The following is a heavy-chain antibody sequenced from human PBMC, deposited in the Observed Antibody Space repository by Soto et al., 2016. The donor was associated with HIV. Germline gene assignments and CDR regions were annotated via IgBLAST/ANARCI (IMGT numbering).Heavy chain of an antibody. V-gene: IGHV4-38-2*01. CDR2: IYHSGST. Sequence: QXQLQESGPGLVKPSETLSLSCAVSGYSIGSGYYWSWIRQPPGQGLEWIGTIYHSGSTYYNPSLKSRVTISVDTSKNQFSLKLSSVTAADTAVYYCARQVPDYGGLRGAFDIWGQGTMVTVSS. CDR3: ARQVPDYGGLRGAFDI. D-gene: IGHD4-17*01. J-gene: IGHJ3*02. CDR1: GYSIGSGYY.